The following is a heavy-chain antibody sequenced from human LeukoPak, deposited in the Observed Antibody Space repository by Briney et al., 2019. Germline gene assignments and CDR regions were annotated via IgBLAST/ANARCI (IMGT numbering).Heavy chain of an antibody. CDR2: FDPEDGET. CDR1: GYTLTELS. Sequence: GASVKVSCKVSGYTLTELSMHWVRQAPGKGLEWMGGFDPEDGETIYAQKFQGRVTMTRNTSISTAYMELSSLRSEDTAVYYCASYPLNSGMDVWGQGTTVTVSS. J-gene: IGHJ6*02. V-gene: IGHV1-24*01. CDR3: ASYPLNSGMDV. D-gene: IGHD3-16*02.